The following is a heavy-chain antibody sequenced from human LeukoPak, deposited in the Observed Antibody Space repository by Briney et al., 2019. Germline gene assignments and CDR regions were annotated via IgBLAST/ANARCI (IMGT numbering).Heavy chain of an antibody. V-gene: IGHV4-34*01. D-gene: IGHD6-13*01. CDR1: GGSFSGYY. CDR2: INHSGST. Sequence: SETLSLTCAVYGGSFSGYYWSWIRQPPGKGLEWIGEINHSGSTNYNPSLKCRVTISVDTSKNQFSLKLSSVTAADTAVYYCARGGIAAAGVRRKIDYWGQGTLVTVSS. J-gene: IGHJ4*02. CDR3: ARGGIAAAGVRRKIDY.